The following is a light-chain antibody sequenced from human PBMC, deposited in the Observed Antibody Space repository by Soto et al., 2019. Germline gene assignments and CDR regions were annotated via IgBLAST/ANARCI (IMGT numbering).Light chain of an antibody. V-gene: IGLV2-8*01. CDR2: EVS. CDR1: SSDVGGYYY. CDR3: SSYAGSNNPGV. J-gene: IGLJ1*01. Sequence: QSVLTQPPSASGSPGQSVTISCTGTSSDVGGYYYVSWYQQRPGKAPKLMIYEVSKRPSGVPDRFSGSKSGNTASLTVSGLQAEDEADYYCSSYAGSNNPGVFGTGTKVTVL.